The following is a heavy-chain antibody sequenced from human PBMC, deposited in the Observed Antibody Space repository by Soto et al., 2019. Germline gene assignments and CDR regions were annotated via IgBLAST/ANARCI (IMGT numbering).Heavy chain of an antibody. CDR3: ARHTPAISISDH. Sequence: SETLSLTCAVSGGSISSSNWWRWVRQPPGKGLEWIGEIYYSGSTYYNPSLKSRVTISVDTSKNQFSLKLSSVTAADTAVYYCARHTPAISISDHWGQGTLVTVSS. D-gene: IGHD2-15*01. J-gene: IGHJ4*02. CDR1: GGSISSSNW. V-gene: IGHV4-4*02. CDR2: IYYSGST.